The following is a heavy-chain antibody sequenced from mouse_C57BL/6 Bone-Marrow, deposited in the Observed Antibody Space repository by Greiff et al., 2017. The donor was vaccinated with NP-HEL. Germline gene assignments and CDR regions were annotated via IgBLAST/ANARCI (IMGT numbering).Heavy chain of an antibody. CDR3: ARLYDYSAWFAY. CDR1: GFTFSDYY. Sequence: EVKLVESGGGLVQPGGSLKLSCAASGFTFSDYYMYWVRQTPEKRLEWVAYISNGGGSTYYPDTVKGRFTISRDNAKHTLYLQMSRLKSEDTAMYYCARLYDYSAWFAYWGQGTLVTVSA. J-gene: IGHJ3*01. D-gene: IGHD2-4*01. CDR2: ISNGGGST. V-gene: IGHV5-12*01.